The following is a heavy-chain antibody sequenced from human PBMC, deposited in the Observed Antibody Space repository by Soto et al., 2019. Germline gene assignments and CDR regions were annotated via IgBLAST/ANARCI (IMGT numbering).Heavy chain of an antibody. CDR3: AREGRYYDSSGYYFRYFDY. CDR2: IYYSGST. D-gene: IGHD3-22*01. V-gene: IGHV4-31*03. Sequence: QVQLQESGPGLVKPSQTLSLTCTVSGGSISSGGYYWSWIRQHPGKGLEWIGYIYYSGSTYYNPSLKSRVTISVDTSKNQFSLKLSSVTAADTAVYYCAREGRYYDSSGYYFRYFDYWGQGTLVTVSS. J-gene: IGHJ4*02. CDR1: GGSISSGGYY.